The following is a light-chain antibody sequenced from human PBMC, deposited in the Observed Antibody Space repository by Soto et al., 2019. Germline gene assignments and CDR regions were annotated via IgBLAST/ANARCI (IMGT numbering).Light chain of an antibody. CDR1: NTDISFFNY. V-gene: IGLV2-14*01. CDR2: EVS. Sequence: QSVLAQPASVSGSLGQSITLSRTATNTDISFFNYVSWYQQHSGKAPKLIIYEVSSRPSGVSNRFSGSRSGNTASLTISGLQTEDEADYYCNSYTSSNTLVFGTGTKVTVL. CDR3: NSYTSSNTLV. J-gene: IGLJ1*01.